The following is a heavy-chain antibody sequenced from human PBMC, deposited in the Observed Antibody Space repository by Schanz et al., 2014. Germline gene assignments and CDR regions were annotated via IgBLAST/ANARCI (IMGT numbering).Heavy chain of an antibody. Sequence: QVQLVQSGSELKKHGASVKVSCKASGYTFAMYDMNWVRQAPGQGLEWMGWINPNSGGTNYAQKFQGRVTMTRDTSISTAYMELRRLRSDDTAVYYCARGSIYSNSKFFVYWGQGTLVTVSS. D-gene: IGHD4-4*01. CDR3: ARGSIYSNSKFFVY. J-gene: IGHJ4*02. CDR1: GYTFAMYD. CDR2: INPNSGGT. V-gene: IGHV1-2*02.